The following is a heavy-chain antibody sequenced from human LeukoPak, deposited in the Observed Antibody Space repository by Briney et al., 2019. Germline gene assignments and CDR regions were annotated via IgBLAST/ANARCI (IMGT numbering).Heavy chain of an antibody. CDR3: ATGPQPAMVATIYFDY. V-gene: IGHV3-21*01. Sequence: PGGSLRLSCAASGFTFSSYIMNWVRQAPGKGLEWVSSISSSSSYIYYADSVKGRFTISRDNAKNSLYLQMNSLRAEDTAVYYCATGPQPAMVATIYFDYWGQGTLVTVSS. CDR2: ISSSSSYI. D-gene: IGHD5-12*01. CDR1: GFTFSSYI. J-gene: IGHJ4*02.